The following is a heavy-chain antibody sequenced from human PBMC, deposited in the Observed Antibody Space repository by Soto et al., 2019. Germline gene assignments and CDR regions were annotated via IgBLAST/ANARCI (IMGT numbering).Heavy chain of an antibody. J-gene: IGHJ6*02. CDR2: ISYDGSNK. CDR3: AEDRNGATSIFGVVIISQAAYYYGMDV. Sequence: GGSLRLSCAASGFTFSSYGMHWGRQAPGKGLEWVAVISYDGSNKYYADSVKGRFTISRDNSKNTLYLQMNSLRAEDTAVYYCAEDRNGATSIFGVVIISQAAYYYGMDVWGQGTTVTVSS. CDR1: GFTFSSYG. D-gene: IGHD3-3*01. V-gene: IGHV3-30*18.